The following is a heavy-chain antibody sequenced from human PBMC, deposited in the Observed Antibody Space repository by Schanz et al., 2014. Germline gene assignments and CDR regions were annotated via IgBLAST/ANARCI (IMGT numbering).Heavy chain of an antibody. CDR3: ARGYGDSPTDF. D-gene: IGHD4-17*01. Sequence: QVQVEQSGAEVKKPGASVKVSCKASGYTFTDYGVIWVRQAPGQGLEWMGWISTSNGNTNYIQKFQGRVTMTRDTSTSTVYMELSSLRSEDTAVYYCARGYGDSPTDFWGQGTLVTVSS. CDR2: ISTSNGNT. J-gene: IGHJ4*02. V-gene: IGHV1-18*01. CDR1: GYTFTDYG.